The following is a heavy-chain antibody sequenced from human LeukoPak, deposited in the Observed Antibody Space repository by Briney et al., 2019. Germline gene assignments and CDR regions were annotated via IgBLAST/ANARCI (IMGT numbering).Heavy chain of an antibody. CDR1: GFTFSSYW. CDR3: ARERYYYGSGSSYGMDV. Sequence: GGSLRLSCAASGFTFSSYWMHWVRQAPGKGLVWVSRINSDGSSTSYADSVKGRFTISRDNAKNTLYLQMNSLRAEDTAVYYCARERYYYGSGSSYGMDVWGQGTTVTVSS. V-gene: IGHV3-74*01. J-gene: IGHJ6*02. D-gene: IGHD3-10*01. CDR2: INSDGSST.